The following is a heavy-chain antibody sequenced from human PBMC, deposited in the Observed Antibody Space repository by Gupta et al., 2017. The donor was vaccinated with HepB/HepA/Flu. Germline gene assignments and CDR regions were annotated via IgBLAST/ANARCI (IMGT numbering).Heavy chain of an antibody. D-gene: IGHD3-16*01. V-gene: IGHV3-21*01. CDR1: GFTFSSYS. Sequence: EVQLVESGGGLVKPGGSLRLSCAASGFTFSSYSMNWVRQAPGKGLEWVSSISSSSSYIYYADSVKGRFTISRDNAKNALYLQMNSLRAEETAVYYCARDFYGDYYYYMDVWGKGTTVTVSS. CDR2: ISSSSSYI. CDR3: ARDFYGDYYYYMDV. J-gene: IGHJ6*03.